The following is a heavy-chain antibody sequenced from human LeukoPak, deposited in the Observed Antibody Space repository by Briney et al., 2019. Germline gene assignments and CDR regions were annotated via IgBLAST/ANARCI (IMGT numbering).Heavy chain of an antibody. CDR2: IRSKGYNYAT. D-gene: IGHD1-20*01. J-gene: IGHJ4*02. CDR1: GFTFSDSV. V-gene: IGHV3-73*01. Sequence: PGGSLRLSRAASGFTFSDSVMHWVRQASGKGLEWVGLIRSKGYNYATAYAESVKGTFTISRDDSKNTAYLQMNNLKTEDTAVYYCTRQGPNWNDDFDYWGQGTLVTVSS. CDR3: TRQGPNWNDDFDY.